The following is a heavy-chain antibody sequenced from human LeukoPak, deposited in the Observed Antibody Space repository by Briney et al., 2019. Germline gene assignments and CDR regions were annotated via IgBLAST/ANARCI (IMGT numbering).Heavy chain of an antibody. D-gene: IGHD6-13*01. V-gene: IGHV3-9*01. J-gene: IGHJ6*02. Sequence: GRSLRLSCAASGFTFDDYAMHWVRQAPGKGLEWVSGISWNSGSIGYADSVKGRFTISRDNAKNSLYLQMNSLRAEDTALYYCAKVLQQLTYYYGMDVWGQGTTVTVSS. CDR3: AKVLQQLTYYYGMDV. CDR2: ISWNSGSI. CDR1: GFTFDDYA.